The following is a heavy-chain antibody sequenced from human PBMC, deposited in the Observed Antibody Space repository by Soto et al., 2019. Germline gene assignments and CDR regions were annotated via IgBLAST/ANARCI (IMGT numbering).Heavy chain of an antibody. V-gene: IGHV3-23*01. J-gene: IGHJ5*02. CDR1: GFTFSSYA. D-gene: IGHD3-10*01. CDR3: AKSFLPGSYEWCDP. Sequence: GGSLRLSCAASGFTFSSYAMSWVRQAPGKGLEWVSAISGSGGSTYYADSVKGRFTISRDNSKNTLYLQMNSLRAEDTAVYYCAKSFLPGSYEWCDPWDQGTLVTVSS. CDR2: ISGSGGST.